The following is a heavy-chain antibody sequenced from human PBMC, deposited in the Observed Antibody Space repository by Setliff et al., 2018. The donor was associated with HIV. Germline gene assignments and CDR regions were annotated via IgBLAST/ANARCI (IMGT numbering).Heavy chain of an antibody. CDR3: ARDLSPYGSGDPYYYYGMDV. J-gene: IGHJ6*02. CDR1: GGSISSSGNY. Sequence: SETLSLTCTVSGGSISSSGNYWTWIRQRPGKGLEWIGYIYHTGTTYYHPFLKSRVLISVDTSNNQFSLRLSSVTAADTAVYYCARDLSPYGSGDPYYYYGMDVWGQGTTVTVSS. V-gene: IGHV4-31*03. CDR2: IYHTGTT. D-gene: IGHD3-10*01.